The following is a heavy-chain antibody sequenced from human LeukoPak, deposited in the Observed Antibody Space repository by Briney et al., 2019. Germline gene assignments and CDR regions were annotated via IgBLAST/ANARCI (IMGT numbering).Heavy chain of an antibody. V-gene: IGHV3-48*01. CDR3: ARDGAVAGTRNFDY. CDR2: ISSSSSTI. J-gene: IGHJ4*02. CDR1: GGSISSYY. D-gene: IGHD6-19*01. Sequence: ETLSLTCTVSGGSISSYYWSWIRQPPGKGLEWVSYISSSSSTIYYADSVKGRFTISRDDAKNSLYLQMNSLRAEDTAVYYCARDGAVAGTRNFDYWGQGTLVTVSS.